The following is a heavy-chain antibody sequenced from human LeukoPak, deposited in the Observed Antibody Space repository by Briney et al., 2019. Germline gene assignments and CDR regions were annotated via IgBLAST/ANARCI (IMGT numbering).Heavy chain of an antibody. D-gene: IGHD2-2*01. V-gene: IGHV3-11*04. J-gene: IGHJ4*02. CDR1: GFTFSDYY. Sequence: GGSLRLSCAASGFTFSDYYMTWIRQAPGKGLEWVSYTISRDNAKNSLYLQMNSLRAEDTAVYYCARDRYCSSTSCRQPIGYWGQGTLVTVSS. CDR3: ARDRYCSSTSCRQPIGY.